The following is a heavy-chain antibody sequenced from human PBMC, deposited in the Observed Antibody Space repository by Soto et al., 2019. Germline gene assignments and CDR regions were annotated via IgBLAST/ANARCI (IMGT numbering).Heavy chain of an antibody. Sequence: ESLKISCKGSGYSFTRYWIGWLRQMPWKGLEWMGIIYLDDSDTRYSPSFQGQVTISADKSISTAYLQWSSLKTSDTAMYYCARQFDTSGWYDYWGQGTLVTVSS. CDR3: ARQFDTSGWYDY. V-gene: IGHV5-51*01. D-gene: IGHD6-19*01. CDR2: IYLDDSDT. CDR1: GYSFTRYW. J-gene: IGHJ4*02.